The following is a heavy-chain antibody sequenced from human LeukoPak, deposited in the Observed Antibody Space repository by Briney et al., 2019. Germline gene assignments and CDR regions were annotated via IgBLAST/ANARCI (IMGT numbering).Heavy chain of an antibody. CDR3: AKIGADYGVDF. J-gene: IGHJ4*02. D-gene: IGHD4-17*01. Sequence: GASVKVSCKASGYTFTDYTMNWVRQAPGQGLEWMGWTNAANGDTGYSQKFQGRITITRDTSASTVYMHLSSLRSEDTAVYYCAKIGADYGVDFWGQGTLVTVSS. CDR2: TNAANGDT. V-gene: IGHV1-3*01. CDR1: GYTFTDYT.